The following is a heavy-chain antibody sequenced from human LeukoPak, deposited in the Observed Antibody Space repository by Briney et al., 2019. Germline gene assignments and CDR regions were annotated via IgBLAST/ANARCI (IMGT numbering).Heavy chain of an antibody. V-gene: IGHV4-38-2*02. J-gene: IGHJ6*04. Sequence: SETLSLTCAVSGYSISSGYYWGWIRQPPGKGLEWIGSIYHSGSTYYNPSLKSRVTISVDTSKNQFSLKLSSVTAADTAVYYCARDAENYYGSGSYYSPLLPFYYYYGMDVWGKGTTVTVSS. CDR3: ARDAENYYGSGSYYSPLLPFYYYYGMDV. CDR1: GYSISSGYY. CDR2: IYHSGST. D-gene: IGHD3-10*01.